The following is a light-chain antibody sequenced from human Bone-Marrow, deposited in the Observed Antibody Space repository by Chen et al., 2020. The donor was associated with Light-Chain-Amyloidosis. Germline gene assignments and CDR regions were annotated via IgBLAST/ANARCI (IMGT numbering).Light chain of an antibody. CDR1: NIGSTS. Sequence: SYVLTQPSSVSGAPGQTATIACGGNNIGSTSVHWYQQTPGQAPLLVVYDDRDRPSGIPERVSGSNSANTARLTIRRVEAGDEADYYCQVWDRGSDRPVFGGGTKLTVL. V-gene: IGLV3-21*02. CDR3: QVWDRGSDRPV. J-gene: IGLJ3*02. CDR2: DDR.